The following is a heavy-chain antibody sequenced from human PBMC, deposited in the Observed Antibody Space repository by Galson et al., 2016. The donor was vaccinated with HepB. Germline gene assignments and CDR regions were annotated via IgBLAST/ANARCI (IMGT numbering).Heavy chain of an antibody. CDR3: ARGRGALDH. V-gene: IGHV4-34*01. J-gene: IGHJ4*02. CDR1: GGSFSNYF. CDR2: INHSGNT. Sequence: SETLSLTCAVYGGSFSNYFWSWIRQPPGKGLEWIGEINHSGNTHYNSSLKGRVTILVDTSKNQVSLKLNSVTAADTAVYYCARGRGALDHRGQGTLVTVSS. D-gene: IGHD3-10*01.